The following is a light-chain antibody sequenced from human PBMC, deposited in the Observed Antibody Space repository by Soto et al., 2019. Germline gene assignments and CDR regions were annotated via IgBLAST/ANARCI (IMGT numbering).Light chain of an antibody. J-gene: IGKJ5*01. V-gene: IGKV3-11*01. CDR1: QSVSSY. Sequence: PEASATLSCRASQSVSSYLAWYQQKPGQAPRLLIYDASNRATGIPARFSGTGSGTDFTLTINNLEPEDFAVYYCQVRTNWSIAFGRGTRLENK. CDR2: DAS. CDR3: QVRTNWSIA.